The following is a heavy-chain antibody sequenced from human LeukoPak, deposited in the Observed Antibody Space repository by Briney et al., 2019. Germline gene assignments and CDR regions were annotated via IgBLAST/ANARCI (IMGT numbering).Heavy chain of an antibody. V-gene: IGHV3-64D*06. CDR2: ISANGGST. J-gene: IGHJ4*02. CDR1: GFIISNYA. Sequence: PGGSLRLSCSASGFIISNYAMHWVRQAPGKGLEYLSAISANGGSTYYADSVKGRFTISRDNSRNTLYLQMSSLRAEDTAIYHWLKDLYKGDSSSWYYFHYWGQGTLVTVSS. D-gene: IGHD6-13*01. CDR3: LKDLYKGDSSSWYYFHY.